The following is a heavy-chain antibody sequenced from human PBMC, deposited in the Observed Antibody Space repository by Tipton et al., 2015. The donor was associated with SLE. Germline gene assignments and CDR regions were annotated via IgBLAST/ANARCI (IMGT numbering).Heavy chain of an antibody. J-gene: IGHJ3*02. CDR2: IYTSGST. Sequence: TLSLTCTVSGGSISSGSYYWSWIRQPAGKGLEWIGRIYTSGSTNYNPSLKSRVTISVDTSKNQFSLKLSSVTAADTSVYYCARGKDYDFWSCYYRRDASDIWGQGTMVTVSS. CDR1: GGSISSGSYY. D-gene: IGHD3-3*01. CDR3: ARGKDYDFWSCYYRRDASDI. V-gene: IGHV4-61*02.